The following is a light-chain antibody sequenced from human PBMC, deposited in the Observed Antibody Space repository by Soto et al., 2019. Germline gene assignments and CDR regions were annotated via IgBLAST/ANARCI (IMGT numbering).Light chain of an antibody. CDR2: DTS. V-gene: IGLV7-46*01. J-gene: IGLJ3*02. Sequence: QDVVTQEPSLTVSPGGTVTLTCGSSTKDVTSGHYPYWFQQKPGQAPRTLIYDTSSKNSWTPARFSGSILGGKAALTLSGAQPEDETDYYCLLAYGSIRVFGGGTKLTVL. CDR1: TKDVTSGHY. CDR3: LLAYGSIRV.